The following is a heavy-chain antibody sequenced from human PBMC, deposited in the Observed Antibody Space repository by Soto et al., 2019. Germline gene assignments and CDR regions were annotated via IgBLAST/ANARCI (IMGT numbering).Heavy chain of an antibody. CDR1: GGSFGDYY. J-gene: IGHJ4*02. D-gene: IGHD6-19*01. V-gene: IGHV4-34*01. CDR3: GGITVPD. CDR2: INHSGRT. Sequence: QVQLQQWGAGLLKPSETLSLTCAVYGGSFGDYYWSWIRQPPGKGLEWIGEINHSGRTNYNPSLKSRVSISIDTSKSQFSLKLTSVTAADTAVYYCGGITVPDWGQGTVVTVSS.